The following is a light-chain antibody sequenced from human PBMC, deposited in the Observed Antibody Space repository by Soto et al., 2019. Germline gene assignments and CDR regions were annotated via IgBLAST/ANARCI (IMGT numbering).Light chain of an antibody. CDR2: DAS. J-gene: IGKJ4*01. CDR3: QQRSSWPLT. V-gene: IGKV3-11*01. Sequence: EMVMTQSPATLSVSPGERVTLSCRASQSVSSNLAWYQQKPGQAPRLLIYDASNRATGIPARFSGSGSGTDFTLTISSLEPEDFAVYYCQQRSSWPLTFGGGTKVDIK. CDR1: QSVSSN.